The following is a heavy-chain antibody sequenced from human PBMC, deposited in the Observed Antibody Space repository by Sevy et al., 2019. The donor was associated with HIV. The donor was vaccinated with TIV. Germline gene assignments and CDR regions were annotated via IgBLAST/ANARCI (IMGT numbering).Heavy chain of an antibody. Sequence: GGSLRLSCAASGFALSNYYAMHWVRQAPGKGLEWVALISYDGSDKYYADSVKGRFTISRDNSKNMLSLEMNSLRAEETGLYFCARDSARVIVPTAGFDSWGQGTVVTVSS. D-gene: IGHD1-1*01. CDR2: ISYDGSDK. CDR1: GFALSNYYA. J-gene: IGHJ5*01. CDR3: ARDSARVIVPTAGFDS. V-gene: IGHV3-30-3*01.